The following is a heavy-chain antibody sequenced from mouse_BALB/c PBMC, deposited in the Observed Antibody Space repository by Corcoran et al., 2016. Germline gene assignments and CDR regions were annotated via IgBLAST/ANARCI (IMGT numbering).Heavy chain of an antibody. V-gene: IGHV14-3*02. D-gene: IGHD1-1*01. CDR1: GFNIKDTY. J-gene: IGHJ3*01. CDR2: IDLANGNT. CDR3: ASPYYYGSRGFAY. Sequence: EVQLQQSGAELVKSGASVKLSCTASGFNIKDTYMHWVKQRPEQGLEWIGRIDLANGNTKYDPKCQGKSTITADTSSNTAYQQLSSLTSEDTAVYYCASPYYYGSRGFAYWGQGTLVTVSA.